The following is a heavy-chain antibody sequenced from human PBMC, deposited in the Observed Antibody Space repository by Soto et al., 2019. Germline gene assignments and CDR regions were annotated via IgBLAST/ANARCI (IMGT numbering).Heavy chain of an antibody. V-gene: IGHV3-30-3*01. CDR2: ISYDGSNK. Sequence: GGSLRLSCAASGFTFSSYAMHWVRQAPGKGLEWVAVISYDGSNKYYADSVKGRFTISRDNSKNTLYLQMNSLRAEDTAVYYCAREGARYCSSTSCQPHYYYYGMDVWGQGTTVTVSS. J-gene: IGHJ6*02. D-gene: IGHD2-2*01. CDR3: AREGARYCSSTSCQPHYYYYGMDV. CDR1: GFTFSSYA.